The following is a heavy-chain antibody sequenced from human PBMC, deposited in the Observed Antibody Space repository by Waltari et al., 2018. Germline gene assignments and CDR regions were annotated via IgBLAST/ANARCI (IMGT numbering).Heavy chain of an antibody. D-gene: IGHD3-22*01. CDR2: IIPIFGTA. J-gene: IGHJ4*02. CDR3: ARGLDYYDSSGYLY. Sequence: QVQLVQSGAEVKKPGSSVTVSCRASGGTFSSYATSWVRQAPGQGLEWMGGIIPIFGTANYAQKFQGRVTITTDESTSTAYMELSSLRSEDTAVYYCARGLDYYDSSGYLYWGQGTLVTVSS. CDR1: GGTFSSYA. V-gene: IGHV1-69*05.